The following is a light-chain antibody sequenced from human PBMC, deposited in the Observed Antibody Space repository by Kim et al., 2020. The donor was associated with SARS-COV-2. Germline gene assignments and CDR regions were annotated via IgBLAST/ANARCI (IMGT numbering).Light chain of an antibody. CDR3: QSGRL. J-gene: IGLJ2*01. V-gene: IGLV6-57*03. CDR2: EDN. CDR1: SGRIASNV. Sequence: ESPGKTVTISCTRSSGRIASNVVQWYQQRPGSAPTSVIYEDNQRPSWVPDRFSGSIDDSSNSASLTISGLKTEDEADYYCQSGRLFGGGTQLTVL.